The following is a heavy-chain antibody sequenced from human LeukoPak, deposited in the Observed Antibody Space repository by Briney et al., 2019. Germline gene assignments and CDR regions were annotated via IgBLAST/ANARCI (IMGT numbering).Heavy chain of an antibody. Sequence: ASVKVSCKVSRYTLTELSMHWVRQAPGKGLEWMGGFDPEDGETIYAQKFQGRVTMTEDTSTDTAYMELSSLRSEDTAVYYCATMYYYDSSGYLVFVDYWGQGTLVTVSS. CDR2: FDPEDGET. V-gene: IGHV1-24*01. D-gene: IGHD3-22*01. J-gene: IGHJ4*02. CDR1: RYTLTELS. CDR3: ATMYYYDSSGYLVFVDY.